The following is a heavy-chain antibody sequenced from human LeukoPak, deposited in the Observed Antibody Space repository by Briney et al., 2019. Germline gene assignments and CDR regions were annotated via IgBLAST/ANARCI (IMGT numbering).Heavy chain of an antibody. J-gene: IGHJ1*01. CDR2: ISSSSSYI. CDR3: ARDMPGLVVPHQH. D-gene: IGHD2-15*01. Sequence: GGSLRLSCAASGFTLSSYSMNWVRQAPGKGLEWVSSISSSSSYIYYADSVKGRFTISRDNAKNSLYPQMNSLRAEDTAVYYCARDMPGLVVPHQHWGQGTLVTVSS. V-gene: IGHV3-21*01. CDR1: GFTLSSYS.